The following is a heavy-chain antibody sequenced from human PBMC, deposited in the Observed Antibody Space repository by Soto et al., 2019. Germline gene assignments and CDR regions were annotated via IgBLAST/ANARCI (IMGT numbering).Heavy chain of an antibody. CDR1: GFSLSTSGLG. CDR2: IYWYDDK. D-gene: IGHD1-20*01. V-gene: IGHV2-5*01. J-gene: IGHJ3*02. Sequence: QITLKESGPTLVKPTQTLTLTCTFSGFSLSTSGLGVGWIRQPPGKALEWLGIIYWYDDKPYSPSLRSRFTINKDTSPTRVFPTMIITNIVYITTGNRANEYNKNRHHNSFDIRGQGKLVT. CDR3: ANEYNKNRHHNSFDI.